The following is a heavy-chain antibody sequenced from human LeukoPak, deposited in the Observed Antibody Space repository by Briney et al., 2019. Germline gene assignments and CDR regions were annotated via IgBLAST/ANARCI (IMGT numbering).Heavy chain of an antibody. V-gene: IGHV4-34*01. D-gene: IGHD3-10*01. CDR1: GGSFSGYY. J-gene: IGHJ4*02. Sequence: SETLSLTCAVCGGSFSGYYWTWIRQPPGKGLEWIGEIDHSGSTNYNPSLDSRVTISADRSKNQFSLKLSSVTAADTAVYYCARGDASGSYYSPLDSWGRGTLVTVSS. CDR3: ARGDASGSYYSPLDS. CDR2: IDHSGST.